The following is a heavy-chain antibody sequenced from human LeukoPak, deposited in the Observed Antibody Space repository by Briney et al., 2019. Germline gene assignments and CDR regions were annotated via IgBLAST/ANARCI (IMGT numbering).Heavy chain of an antibody. V-gene: IGHV3-23*01. Sequence: VGSLRLSCAASGVTFSSYAMSWVRQAPRKGLGWVSAISVSGGSTYYADSAKGRFTISRDNSKNTLYLQMNSLRAEDTAVYYCAREREQYSSGLYYYYYGMDVWGQGTTVTVSS. CDR3: AREREQYSSGLYYYYYGMDV. D-gene: IGHD6-19*01. J-gene: IGHJ6*02. CDR1: GVTFSSYA. CDR2: ISVSGGST.